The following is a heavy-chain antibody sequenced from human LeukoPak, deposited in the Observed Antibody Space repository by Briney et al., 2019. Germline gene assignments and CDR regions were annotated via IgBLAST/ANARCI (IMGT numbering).Heavy chain of an antibody. V-gene: IGHV4-59*01. D-gene: IGHD6-13*01. J-gene: IGHJ4*02. Sequence: PSETLSPTCTVSGGSISSYYWSWIRQPPGKGLEWIGYIYYSGSTNYNPSLKSRVTISVDTSKNQFSLKLSSVTAADTAVYYCAAAADFGYFDYWGQGTLVTVSS. CDR2: IYYSGST. CDR3: AAAADFGYFDY. CDR1: GGSISSYY.